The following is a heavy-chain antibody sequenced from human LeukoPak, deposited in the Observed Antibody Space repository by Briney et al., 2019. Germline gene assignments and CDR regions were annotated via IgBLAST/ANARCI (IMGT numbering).Heavy chain of an antibody. CDR2: INHSGST. J-gene: IGHJ6*03. CDR3: ARGPYCSSTSCYSYYYHYMDV. Sequence: SETLSLTCAVYGGSFSGYYWSWIRQPPGKGLEWIGEINHSGSTNYNPSLKSRVTISVDTSKNQFSLKLSSVTAADTAVYYCARGPYCSSTSCYSYYYHYMDVWGKGTTVTVSS. V-gene: IGHV4-34*01. D-gene: IGHD2-2*02. CDR1: GGSFSGYY.